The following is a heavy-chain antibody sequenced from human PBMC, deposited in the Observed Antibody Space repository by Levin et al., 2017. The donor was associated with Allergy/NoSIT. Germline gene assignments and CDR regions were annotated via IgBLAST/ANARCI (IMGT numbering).Heavy chain of an antibody. D-gene: IGHD3-3*01. CDR1: GFAFEDYA. Sequence: SLKISCAVSGFAFEDYAMHWVRQAPGKGLEWVSGVSWNSGTIAYADSVKGRFTISRDNAKKSVYLQMDSLRTEDTAFYYCADGRYYDFWSGYFRYWGQGSLVTVSP. V-gene: IGHV3-9*01. J-gene: IGHJ4*02. CDR3: ADGRYYDFWSGYFRY. CDR2: VSWNSGTI.